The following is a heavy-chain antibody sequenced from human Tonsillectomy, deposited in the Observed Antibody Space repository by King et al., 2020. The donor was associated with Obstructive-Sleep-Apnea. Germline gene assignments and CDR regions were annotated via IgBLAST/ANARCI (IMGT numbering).Heavy chain of an antibody. CDR2: ISYDGSNK. CDR3: AKDQGRYFDWLYYFDY. D-gene: IGHD3-9*01. CDR1: GFTFSSYG. Sequence: QLVQSGGGVVQPGRSLRLSCAASGFTFSSYGMHWVRQAPGKGLEWVAVISYDGSNKYYADSVKGRFTISRDNSKNTLSLQMNSLGAEDTAVYYCAKDQGRYFDWLYYFDYWGQGTLVTVSS. J-gene: IGHJ4*02. V-gene: IGHV3-30*18.